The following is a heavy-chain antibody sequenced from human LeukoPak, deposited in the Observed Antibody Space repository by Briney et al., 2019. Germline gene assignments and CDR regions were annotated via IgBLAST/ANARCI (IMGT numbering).Heavy chain of an antibody. Sequence: ASVKVSCQTSGYTFTDFYMHWVRQAPGQGLEWMGWINPNSGGTNYAQKFQGRVTLTRDTSISTAYMELSRLRSDDTAVYYCARDSQAFCSGVSCLNYFDYWGQGTLVTVSS. CDR3: ARDSQAFCSGVSCLNYFDY. V-gene: IGHV1-2*02. CDR2: INPNSGGT. CDR1: GYTFTDFY. D-gene: IGHD2-15*01. J-gene: IGHJ4*02.